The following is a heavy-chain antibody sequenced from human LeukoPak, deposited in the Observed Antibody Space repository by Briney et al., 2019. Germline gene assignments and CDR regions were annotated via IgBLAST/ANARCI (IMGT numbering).Heavy chain of an antibody. Sequence: SETLSLTYTVSGGSISSYYWSWIRQPPGKGLEWIGYLYYSGSTNYNPSLKSRVTISVDTSKNQFSLKLSSVTAADTAVYYCARHGRSIAAAGTRWIDPWGQGTLVTVSS. V-gene: IGHV4-59*08. D-gene: IGHD6-13*01. CDR1: GGSISSYY. CDR3: ARHGRSIAAAGTRWIDP. CDR2: LYYSGST. J-gene: IGHJ5*02.